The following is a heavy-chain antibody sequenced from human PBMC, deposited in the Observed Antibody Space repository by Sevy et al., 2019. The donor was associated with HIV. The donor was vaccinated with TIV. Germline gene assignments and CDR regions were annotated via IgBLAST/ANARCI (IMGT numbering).Heavy chain of an antibody. CDR2: ISYDGSNK. D-gene: IGHD6-19*01. Sequence: GGSLRLSCAASGFTFSSYAMHWVRQAPGKGLEWVAVISYDGSNKYYADSVKGRFTISRANSKNTLYLQMNSLRAEDTALYYCARGKVAGTSFDYWGQGTLVTVSS. CDR1: GFTFSSYA. V-gene: IGHV3-30-3*01. CDR3: ARGKVAGTSFDY. J-gene: IGHJ4*02.